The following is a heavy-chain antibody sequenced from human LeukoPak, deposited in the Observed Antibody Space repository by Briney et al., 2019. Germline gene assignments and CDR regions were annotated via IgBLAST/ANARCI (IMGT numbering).Heavy chain of an antibody. D-gene: IGHD3-10*01. V-gene: IGHV1-2*02. CDR1: GYTFTGYY. J-gene: IGHJ3*02. Sequence: ASVKVSCKASGYTFTGYYMHWVRQAPGQGLEWMGWINPNSGGTNYAQKFQGRVTMTRDTSISTAYMELSRLRSDDTAVYYCARDVNYYGSGSYGSFDIWGQGTMVTVSS. CDR3: ARDVNYYGSGSYGSFDI. CDR2: INPNSGGT.